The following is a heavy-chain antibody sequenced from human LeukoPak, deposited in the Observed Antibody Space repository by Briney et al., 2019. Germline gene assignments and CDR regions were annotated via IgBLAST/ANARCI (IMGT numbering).Heavy chain of an antibody. CDR1: GFTFSTYG. Sequence: PGGSLRLSCVASGFTFSTYGMGWVRQAPGKGLEWVAAVSSTGSGTYYPDSLKGRFIISRDNSQNTVFLQMNSLRPEDTAFYFCAKDRPLLWFGPTDAWGQGILVTVSS. D-gene: IGHD3-10*01. CDR2: VSSTGSGT. J-gene: IGHJ5*02. CDR3: AKDRPLLWFGPTDA. V-gene: IGHV3-23*01.